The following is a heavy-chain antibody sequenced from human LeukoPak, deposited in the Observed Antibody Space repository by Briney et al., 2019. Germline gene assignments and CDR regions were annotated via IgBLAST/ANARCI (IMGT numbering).Heavy chain of an antibody. CDR3: AKDLGYCNSTSCFINDAFDI. CDR2: MSGGVGST. CDR1: GFTFDEYA. V-gene: IGHV3-23*01. D-gene: IGHD2-2*01. Sequence: PGGSLRLSCAASGFTFDEYAMHWVRQAPGKGLEWVSAMSGGVGSTYYADSVKGRFTISRDNFKSTLYLEMNSLRAEDTAEYYCAKDLGYCNSTSCFINDAFDIWGQGTMVTVSS. J-gene: IGHJ3*02.